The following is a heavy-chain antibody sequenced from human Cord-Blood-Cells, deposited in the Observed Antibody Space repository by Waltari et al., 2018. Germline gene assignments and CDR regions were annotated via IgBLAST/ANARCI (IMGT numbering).Heavy chain of an antibody. D-gene: IGHD2-21*02. CDR1: GGTFSSYA. V-gene: IGHV1-69*01. CDR3: ARVVVVTAIPYYYYGMDV. J-gene: IGHJ6*02. CDR2: LSPIFGTA. Sequence: VQLVQSGAEVKKPGSSVKVSCKASGGTFSSYAISWVRQAPGQGREWMGGLSPIFGTANYAKKFQGGVTITADESTSTADMELSSLGSEDTAVYYCARVVVVTAIPYYYYGMDVWGQGTTVTVSS.